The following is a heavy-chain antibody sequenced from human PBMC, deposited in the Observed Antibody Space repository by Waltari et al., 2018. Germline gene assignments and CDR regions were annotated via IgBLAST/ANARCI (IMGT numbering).Heavy chain of an antibody. CDR1: GFTSSTMA. V-gene: IGHV3-64*07. J-gene: IGHJ5*02. CDR2: IIADGSGT. Sequence: EVQLVESGGGLVQPGGSLRLPCVASGFTSSTMAWTWVRQVPGKGLASIAAIIADGSGTNYADSVKGRFTISRDNSKNTVYLQMGSLRAEDTALYYCAREVWGYMESWGQGTLVTVSS. D-gene: IGHD3-16*01. CDR3: AREVWGYMES.